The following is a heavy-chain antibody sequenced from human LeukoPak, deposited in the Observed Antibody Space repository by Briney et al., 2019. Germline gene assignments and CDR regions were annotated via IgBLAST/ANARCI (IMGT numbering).Heavy chain of an antibody. CDR1: GFTFSIYG. CDR2: IYSGGST. CDR3: ARGVAAENWFDP. Sequence: GGTLRLSCAASGFTFSIYGMSWVRQAPGKGLEWVSVIYSGGSTYYADSVKGRFTISRDNSKNTLYLRMNSLRTEDTALYYCARGVAAENWFDPWGQGTLVTVSS. J-gene: IGHJ5*02. D-gene: IGHD3-3*01. V-gene: IGHV3-53*01.